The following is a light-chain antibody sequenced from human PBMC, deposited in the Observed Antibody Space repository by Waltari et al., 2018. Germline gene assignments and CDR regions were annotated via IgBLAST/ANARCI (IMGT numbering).Light chain of an antibody. CDR3: QTWSPDTVL. V-gene: IGLV4-69*01. J-gene: IGLJ2*01. Sequence: QLVLTKSRSASASLGVSVKLTCTLSSGHSGDAITWHQQQPGTGPRYLMTDHRDGTQNRGDGIHDRCLGSSSGAERYLIISRLQSEDEADYYCQTWSPDTVLFGGGTKLTVL. CDR1: SGHSGDA. CDR2: DHRDGTQ.